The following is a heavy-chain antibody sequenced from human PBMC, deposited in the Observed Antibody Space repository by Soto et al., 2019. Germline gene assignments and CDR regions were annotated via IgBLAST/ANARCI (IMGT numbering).Heavy chain of an antibody. Sequence: ASVKVSCKASGYTFTSYGISWVRQAPGQGLEWMGWISAYNGNTNYAQKLQGRVTMTTDTSTSTAYMELRSLRSDDTAVYYCARVAIFGVVIKTRYYYYGMDVWGQGTTVTVSS. CDR3: ARVAIFGVVIKTRYYYYGMDV. CDR1: GYTFTSYG. D-gene: IGHD3-3*01. V-gene: IGHV1-18*01. CDR2: ISAYNGNT. J-gene: IGHJ6*02.